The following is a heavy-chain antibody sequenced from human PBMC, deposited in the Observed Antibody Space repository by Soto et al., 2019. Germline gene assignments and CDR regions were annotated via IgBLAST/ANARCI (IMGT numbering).Heavy chain of an antibody. D-gene: IGHD3-3*01. Sequence: GASVKVSCKASGYTFTGYYMHWVRQAPGQGLEWMGWINPNSGGTNYAQKFQGRVTMTRDTSISTAYMELSRLRSDDTAVYYCATLDAIFGAVIDYYYYYGMDVWGQGTTVTV. CDR3: ATLDAIFGAVIDYYYYYGMDV. V-gene: IGHV1-2*02. J-gene: IGHJ6*02. CDR2: INPNSGGT. CDR1: GYTFTGYY.